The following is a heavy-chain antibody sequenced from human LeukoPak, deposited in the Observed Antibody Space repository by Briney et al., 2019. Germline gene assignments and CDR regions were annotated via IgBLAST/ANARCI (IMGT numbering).Heavy chain of an antibody. CDR2: IIQDGSKE. CDR1: EFTFSGHQ. J-gene: IGHJ3*01. CDR3: ARDWRQDNAFDL. V-gene: IGHV3-7*01. D-gene: IGHD2-15*01. Sequence: GGSLRLSCAASEFTFSGHQMSGVRQAPGKGPGWVGKIIQDGSKEYYLDSVKGRFINSRDNGKNSLYLEMNSLRVEDTAVYYCARDWRQDNAFDLWGRGTMVTVSS.